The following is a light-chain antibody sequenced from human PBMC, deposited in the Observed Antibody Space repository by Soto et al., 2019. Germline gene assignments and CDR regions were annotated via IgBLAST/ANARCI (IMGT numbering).Light chain of an antibody. CDR1: QSVSSSY. CDR2: GAS. V-gene: IGKV3-20*01. Sequence: EIVLTNTPGTLSLSPGERATLSCRASQSVSSSYLAWYQQKPGQAPRLLISGASRRTTGIPDRFSGSGSGTDFTLTISRLEPDDFAIYYCQQYGSSPLTFGGGTKVDIK. J-gene: IGKJ4*01. CDR3: QQYGSSPLT.